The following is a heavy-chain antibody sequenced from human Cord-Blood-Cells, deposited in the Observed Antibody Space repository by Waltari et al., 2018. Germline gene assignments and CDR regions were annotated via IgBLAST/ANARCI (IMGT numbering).Heavy chain of an antibody. CDR1: GGSFSGYY. D-gene: IGHD3-22*01. CDR3: ACLASTMITTY. J-gene: IGHJ4*02. CDR2: INHSGST. V-gene: IGHV4-34*01. Sequence: VQLQQWGAGLLKPSETLSLTCAVYGGSFSGYYWSWIRQPPGKGLEWIGEINHSGSTNYNPSLKSRVTISVDTSKNQFSLKLSSVTAADTAVYYCACLASTMITTYWGQGTLVTVSS.